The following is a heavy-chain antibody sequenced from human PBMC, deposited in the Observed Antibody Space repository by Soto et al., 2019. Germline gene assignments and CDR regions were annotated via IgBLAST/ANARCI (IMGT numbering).Heavy chain of an antibody. CDR1: GYSFSTYW. Sequence: GESLKISCTGSGYSFSTYWIAWVRQMPGKGLEWMGIIYPGDSDTRYSPSFQGQVTISADKSISTAYLQWSSLKASDTAMYYCARALGYCSGGSCYHYFDYWGQGTPVTVSS. J-gene: IGHJ4*02. V-gene: IGHV5-51*01. CDR3: ARALGYCSGGSCYHYFDY. CDR2: IYPGDSDT. D-gene: IGHD2-15*01.